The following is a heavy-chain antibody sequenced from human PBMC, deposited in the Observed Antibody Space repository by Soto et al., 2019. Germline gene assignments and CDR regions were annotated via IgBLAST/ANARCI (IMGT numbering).Heavy chain of an antibody. CDR1: GGSISSYY. D-gene: IGHD7-27*01. V-gene: IGHV4-59*08. Sequence: SETLSLTCTVSGGSISSYYWSWIRQPPGKGLEWIGYIYYSGSTNYNPSLKSRVTISVDTSKNQFSLKLSSVTAADTAVYYCARHWADDAFDIWGQGTMVTVSS. J-gene: IGHJ3*02. CDR3: ARHWADDAFDI. CDR2: IYYSGST.